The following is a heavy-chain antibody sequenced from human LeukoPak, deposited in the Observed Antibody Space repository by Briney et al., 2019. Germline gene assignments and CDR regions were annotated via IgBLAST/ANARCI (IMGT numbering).Heavy chain of an antibody. V-gene: IGHV3-7*03. Sequence: GSLRPSCVASGFTFGKYWMSWVRQAPGKGLEGVANIKLDGSEKNYVDSVKGRFTISRDNTKNSLYLQMNSLRVEDTAVFYCARDQYDTWSRRGNFDSWGQGTLVIVSS. CDR1: GFTFGKYW. CDR3: ARDQYDTWSRRGNFDS. J-gene: IGHJ4*02. CDR2: IKLDGSEK. D-gene: IGHD3-3*01.